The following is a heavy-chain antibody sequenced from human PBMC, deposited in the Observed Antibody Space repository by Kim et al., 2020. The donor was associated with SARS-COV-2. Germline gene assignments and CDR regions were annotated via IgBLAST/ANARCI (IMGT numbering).Heavy chain of an antibody. CDR3: ARDRSTYGMDV. Sequence: TYYNPSLKSRVTISVDTSKNQFSLKLSSVTAADTAVYYCARDRSTYGMDVWGQGTTVTVSS. J-gene: IGHJ6*02. V-gene: IGHV4-31*02. D-gene: IGHD2-2*01. CDR2: T.